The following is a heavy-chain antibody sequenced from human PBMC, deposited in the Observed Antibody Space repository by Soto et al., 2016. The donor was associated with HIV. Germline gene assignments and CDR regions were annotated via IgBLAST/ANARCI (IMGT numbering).Heavy chain of an antibody. D-gene: IGHD2-8*02. CDR1: GYIFNDYG. V-gene: IGHV1-18*04. CDR2: TSAYNGNT. CDR3: ARDSWSRSMDLDH. J-gene: IGHJ4*02. Sequence: QVQLVQSGPEVKKPGASVKVTCKTSGYIFNDYGFSWVRQAPGQGLEWMGWTSAYNGNTNYAQKFQGRVIMTTDTSTTTAYMELRSLKSDDTAFYYCARDSWSRSMDLDHWGQGTLVTVSS.